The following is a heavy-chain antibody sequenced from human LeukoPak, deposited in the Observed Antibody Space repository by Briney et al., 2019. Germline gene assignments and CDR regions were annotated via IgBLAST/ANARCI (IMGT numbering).Heavy chain of an antibody. J-gene: IGHJ4*02. CDR2: ISGSGSST. V-gene: IGHV3-23*01. D-gene: IGHD2-8*01. CDR1: GFTFSSYA. Sequence: GGSLKLSCAASGFTFSSYAMNWVRQAPGKGLEWVSTISGSGSSTYYADSVKGRFTISRDNSKNTMYLQMNSLRAEDTALYYCAKTESYGYCTNDVCVLDYWGQGTLVTVSS. CDR3: AKTESYGYCTNDVCVLDY.